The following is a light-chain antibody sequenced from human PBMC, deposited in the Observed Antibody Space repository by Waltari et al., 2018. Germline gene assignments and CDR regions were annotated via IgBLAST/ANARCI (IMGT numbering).Light chain of an antibody. V-gene: IGKV3-20*01. CDR3: QQYGSSQA. CDR1: QSVSSSY. CDR2: GAS. Sequence: EIVLPQSPGPLSLSPGERATLSCRASQSVSSSYLAWYQQKPGQAPRLLIYGASSRATGIPDRFSGSGSGTDFTLSISRLEPEDFAVYYCQQYGSSQAFGQGTKVEIK. J-gene: IGKJ1*01.